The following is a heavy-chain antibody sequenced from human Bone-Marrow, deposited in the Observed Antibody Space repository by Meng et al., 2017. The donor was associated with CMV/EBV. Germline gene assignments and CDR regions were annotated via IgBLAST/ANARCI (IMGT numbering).Heavy chain of an antibody. CDR2: ISWNSGSI. V-gene: IGHV3-9*01. J-gene: IGHJ6*02. Sequence: GGSLRLSCAASGFTFDDYAMHWVRQAPGKGLEWVSGISWNSGSIGYADSVKGRFTISRDNAKNSLYLQMNSLRAEGTALYYCAKETLYYYGMDVWGQGTTVTVSS. CDR3: AKETLYYYGMDV. CDR1: GFTFDDYA.